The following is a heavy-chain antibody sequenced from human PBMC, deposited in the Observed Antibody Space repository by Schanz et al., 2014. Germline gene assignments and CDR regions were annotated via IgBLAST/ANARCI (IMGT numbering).Heavy chain of an antibody. D-gene: IGHD3-16*01. Sequence: EVQLVESGGGLVKPGGSLRLSCAASGFTFTSYAMNWVRQAPGKGLEWVSFISSTSTYLYYADSVKGRFTISRDSARNSLYLQMSSLRAEDTAVYYCARGTPFLCDYWGQGTLVTVSS. CDR1: GFTFTSYA. J-gene: IGHJ4*02. CDR2: ISSTSTYL. V-gene: IGHV3-21*01. CDR3: ARGTPFLCDY.